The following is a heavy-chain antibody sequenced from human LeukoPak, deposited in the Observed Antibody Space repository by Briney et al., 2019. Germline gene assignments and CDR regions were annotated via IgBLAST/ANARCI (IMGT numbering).Heavy chain of an antibody. V-gene: IGHV3-21*01. CDR1: GFTFSSYT. CDR3: ARALTPASGWLGS. CDR2: ISSSSSYM. J-gene: IGHJ5*01. Sequence: GGSLRLSCAASGFTFSSYTMTWVRQAPGKGLEWVSCISSSSSYMYYGDTLKGQFTISRDNAKNSLYLQMDNLRGEDTAIYYCARALTPASGWLGSWGQGTLVTVSS. D-gene: IGHD6-19*01.